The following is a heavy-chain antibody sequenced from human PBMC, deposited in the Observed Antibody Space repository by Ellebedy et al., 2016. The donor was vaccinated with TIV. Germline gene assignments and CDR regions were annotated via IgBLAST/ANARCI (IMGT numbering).Heavy chain of an antibody. D-gene: IGHD6-13*01. CDR1: GYSFSRYD. CDR2: MNPNSGNT. Sequence: AASVKVSCKASGYSFSRYDINWVRQATGQGLEWMGWMNPNSGNTGYAQKFQGRVTMTRNTSISTVYMELSSLRSEDTAVFCCARYPTPTIAAAGPEGNTPTPYGMDVWGQGTTVTVSS. J-gene: IGHJ6*02. CDR3: ARYPTPTIAAAGPEGNTPTPYGMDV. V-gene: IGHV1-8*01.